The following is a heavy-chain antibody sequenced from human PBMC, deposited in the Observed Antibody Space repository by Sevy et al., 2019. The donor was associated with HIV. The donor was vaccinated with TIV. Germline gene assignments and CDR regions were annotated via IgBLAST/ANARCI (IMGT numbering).Heavy chain of an antibody. J-gene: IGHJ5*02. CDR2: IYYSGSA. V-gene: IGHV4-39*01. CDR3: AYNWNDRGNNWFDP. Sequence: SETLSLTCTVSGGSISSSSYYWGWIRQRPGKGLEWIGSIYYSGSAYYNPSLKSRVTISVDTSKNQFSLKLSSVTAADTAVYYCAYNWNDRGNNWFDPWGQGTLVTVSS. CDR1: GGSISSSSYY. D-gene: IGHD1-20*01.